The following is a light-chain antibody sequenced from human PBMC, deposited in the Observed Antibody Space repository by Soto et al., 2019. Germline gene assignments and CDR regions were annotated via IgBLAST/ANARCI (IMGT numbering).Light chain of an antibody. Sequence: EIVLTQSPGTLSLSPGERATLSCRASQSVTSSLAWYRQKPGQAPRLLLYGASSRATGIPDRFSGSGSGTDFTLTISRLEPEDFAVYYCQQYGSSPLTFGQGTKVEIK. CDR3: QQYGSSPLT. J-gene: IGKJ1*01. CDR1: QSVTSS. CDR2: GAS. V-gene: IGKV3-20*01.